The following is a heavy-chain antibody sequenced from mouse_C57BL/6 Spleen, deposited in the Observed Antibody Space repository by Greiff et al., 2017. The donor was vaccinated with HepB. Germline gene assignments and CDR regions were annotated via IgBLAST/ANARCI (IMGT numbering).Heavy chain of an antibody. J-gene: IGHJ1*03. CDR2: IYPGDGDT. CDR1: GYAFSSSW. Sequence: LMEPGASVKISCKASGYAFSSSWMNWVKQRPGKGLEWIGRIYPGDGDTNYNGKFKGKATLTADKSSSTAYMQLSSLTSEDSAVYFCARKGDFDVWGTGTTVTVSS. CDR3: ARKGDFDV. V-gene: IGHV1-82*01.